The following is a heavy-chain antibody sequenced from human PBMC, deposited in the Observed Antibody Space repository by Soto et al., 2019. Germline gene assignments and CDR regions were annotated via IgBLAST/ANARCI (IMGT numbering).Heavy chain of an antibody. Sequence: GESLKISCAASGFTFSSYSMNWVRQAPGKGLEWVSYISSSSSTIYYADSVKGRFTISRDNAKNSLYLQMNSLRDEDTAVYYCARDSGYDILTGYYDYWGQGTLVTVSS. V-gene: IGHV3-48*02. CDR3: ARDSGYDILTGYYDY. D-gene: IGHD3-9*01. CDR1: GFTFSSYS. CDR2: ISSSSSTI. J-gene: IGHJ4*02.